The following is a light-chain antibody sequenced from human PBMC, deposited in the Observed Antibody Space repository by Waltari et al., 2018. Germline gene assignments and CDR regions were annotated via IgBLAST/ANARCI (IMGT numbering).Light chain of an antibody. CDR2: GAS. J-gene: IGKJ1*01. Sequence: EIVMTQSPATLSVSPGERATLSCRASQSVSSSLAWYQQKPGQAPRLLISGASTRATGIPARFSGSGSGTEFSLTINSLQSEDFAVYYCQQFNDWPWTFGQGTKVEIK. CDR1: QSVSSS. V-gene: IGKV3-15*01. CDR3: QQFNDWPWT.